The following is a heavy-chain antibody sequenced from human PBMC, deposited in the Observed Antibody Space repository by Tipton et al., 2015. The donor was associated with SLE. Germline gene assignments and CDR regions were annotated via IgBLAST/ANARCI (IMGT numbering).Heavy chain of an antibody. CDR3: ARGSRWFGKLYPHGFDI. CDR1: GDSITSYY. V-gene: IGHV4-4*07. J-gene: IGHJ3*02. Sequence: TLSLTCSVSGDSITSYYWSWFRQSTGRGLEWIGRVYSSGSANYNPALISRVSMSVDISKNQFFLTLRSVTAADTAVYYCARGSRWFGKLYPHGFDIWGQGTMVTVSS. D-gene: IGHD3-10*01. CDR2: VYSSGSA.